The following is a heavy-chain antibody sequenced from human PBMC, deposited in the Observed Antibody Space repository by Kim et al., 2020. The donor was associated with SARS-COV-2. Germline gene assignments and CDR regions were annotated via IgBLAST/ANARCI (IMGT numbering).Heavy chain of an antibody. CDR1: GGSISSSNW. Sequence: SETLTLTCAVSGGSISSSNWWSWVRQPPRKGLEWIGEIYHSGSTYYNPSLKSRVTISVDKSKNQFSLKLNTVTAADTAVYYCARLSSSSSSHPDAFDIWGQGTMVTVSS. J-gene: IGHJ3*02. D-gene: IGHD6-6*01. CDR2: IYHSGST. V-gene: IGHV4-4*02. CDR3: ARLSSSSSSHPDAFDI.